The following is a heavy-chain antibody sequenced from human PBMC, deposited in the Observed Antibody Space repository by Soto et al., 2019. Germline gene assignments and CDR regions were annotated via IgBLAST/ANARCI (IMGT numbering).Heavy chain of an antibody. CDR2: ISAYNDYT. CDR3: ARGGYYDNAWGKLSHYGLDV. J-gene: IGHJ6*02. CDR1: GYTFIRYG. Sequence: QVQLVQSAAEVKKPGASVKVSCKASGYTFIRYGITWVRQAPGQGLEWMGWISAYNDYTIYAQKLQGRVTMTTDTSTRTVYMALRSRNCDDTDVYYCARGGYYDNAWGKLSHYGLDVWGQGTSVTVSS. D-gene: IGHD3-16*01. V-gene: IGHV1-18*01.